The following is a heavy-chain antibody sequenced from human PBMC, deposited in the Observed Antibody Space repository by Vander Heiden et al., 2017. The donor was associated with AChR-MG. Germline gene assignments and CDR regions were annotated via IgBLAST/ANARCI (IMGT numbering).Heavy chain of an antibody. Sequence: QVQPVESWGGVVQPGRSRRLSCAASGFTYSNYGMHWVRQAPGKGLEWVALISYDGSNTYYAVSVKGRFTVSRDNSKNTLYLQMNSLRVEDTAMYYCAKDGAETWGQGTLVTVSS. V-gene: IGHV3-30*18. CDR1: GFTYSNYG. D-gene: IGHD3-16*01. CDR2: ISYDGSNT. CDR3: AKDGAET. J-gene: IGHJ5*02.